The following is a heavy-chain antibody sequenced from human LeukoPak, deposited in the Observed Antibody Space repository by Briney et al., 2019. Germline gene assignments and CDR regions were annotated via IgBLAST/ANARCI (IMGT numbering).Heavy chain of an antibody. CDR2: IIPIFGTA. D-gene: IGHD4-11*01. J-gene: IGHJ4*02. V-gene: IGHV1-69*05. CDR1: GGTFSSYA. CDR3: ARVIGNYEAHYFDY. Sequence: ASVKVSCKASGGTFSSYAISWVRQAPGQGLEWMGGIIPIFGTANYAQKFQGRVTITTDESTSTAYMELSSLRSEDTAVYYCARVIGNYEAHYFDYWGQGTLVTVSS.